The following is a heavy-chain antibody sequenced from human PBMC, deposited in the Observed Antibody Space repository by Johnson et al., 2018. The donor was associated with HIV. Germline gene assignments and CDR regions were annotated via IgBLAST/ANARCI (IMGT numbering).Heavy chain of an antibody. Sequence: QVLLVESGGGVVQPGRSLRLSCAASGFTFSSYAMHWVRQAPGKGLEWVAVISYDGSHLGCADSVKDRFTISRDVSKNTVYLQMSSLKPEDTAVYYCTRDRIQIWSYVGTFDTWGPGALVTVSS. CDR1: GFTFSSYA. CDR3: TRDRIQIWSYVGTFDT. CDR2: ISYDGSHL. J-gene: IGHJ3*02. V-gene: IGHV3-30*04. D-gene: IGHD5-18*01.